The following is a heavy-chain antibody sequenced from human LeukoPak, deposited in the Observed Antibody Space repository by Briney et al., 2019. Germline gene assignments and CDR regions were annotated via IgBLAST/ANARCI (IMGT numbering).Heavy chain of an antibody. V-gene: IGHV4-4*02. CDR2: IHLGGRT. Sequence: PSGTLSLTCAVSGDSISSTTNWWSWVRQPPGKGLEWIGEIHLGGRTNYNPSLKSRVTISLDKSNNQFSLELTSVTAADTAVYYCGRIGFSGYGTVDYWGQGTLVTVSS. J-gene: IGHJ4*02. CDR3: GRIGFSGYGTVDY. D-gene: IGHD5-12*01. CDR1: GDSISSTTNW.